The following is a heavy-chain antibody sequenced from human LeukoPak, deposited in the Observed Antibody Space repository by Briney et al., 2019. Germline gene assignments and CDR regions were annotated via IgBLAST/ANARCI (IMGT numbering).Heavy chain of an antibody. CDR2: IKSKTDGGTT. CDR3: TTPYYYDSSGYLDY. J-gene: IGHJ4*02. V-gene: IGHV3-15*01. D-gene: IGHD3-22*01. Sequence: GGSLRLSCAASGFTFSNAWMSWVRQAPGKGLEWVGRIKSKTDGGTTDYAAPVKGRFTISRDDSKNALYLQMNSLKTEDTAVYYCTTPYYYDSSGYLDYWGQGTLVTVSS. CDR1: GFTFSNAW.